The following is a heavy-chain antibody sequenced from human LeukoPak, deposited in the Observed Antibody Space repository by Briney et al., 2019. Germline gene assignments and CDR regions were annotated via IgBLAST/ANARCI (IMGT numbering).Heavy chain of an antibody. CDR3: ARRFRVGDIHVDAFDM. V-gene: IGHV4-59*11. Sequence: SETLSLTCTVSGGSISSHYWSWIRQPPGGGLEWIGYVFNSGPTDHHPSLKGRVTISLDTSKNHVALRLTSVTAADTAVYYCARRFRVGDIHVDAFDMWGQGTMVTVSS. CDR1: GGSISSHY. J-gene: IGHJ3*02. CDR2: VFNSGPT. D-gene: IGHD1-26*01.